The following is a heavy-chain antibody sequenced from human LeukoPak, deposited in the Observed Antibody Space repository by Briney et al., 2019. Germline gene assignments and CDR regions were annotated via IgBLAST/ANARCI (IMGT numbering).Heavy chain of an antibody. CDR2: ISSSSSTI. Sequence: GGSLRLSCAASGFTFSSYSMNWVRQAPGKGLEWVSYISSSSSTIYYADSVKGRFTISRDNAKNSLYLQMNSLRAEDTAVYYCARDLRYFDPYYYYGMDVWGQGTTVTVSS. V-gene: IGHV3-48*04. D-gene: IGHD3-9*01. J-gene: IGHJ6*02. CDR1: GFTFSSYS. CDR3: ARDLRYFDPYYYYGMDV.